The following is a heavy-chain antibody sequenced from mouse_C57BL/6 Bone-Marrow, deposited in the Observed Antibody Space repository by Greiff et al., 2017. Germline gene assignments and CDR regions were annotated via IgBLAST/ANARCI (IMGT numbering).Heavy chain of an antibody. Sequence: QVQLQQSGPGLVQPSQSLSITCTVSGFSLTSYGVHWVRQSPGKGLEWLGVIWSGGSTDYNAAFISRLSISKDNSKSQVFFKMNSLQADDTAIYYCARKAYYGSSCFAYWGQGTLVTVSA. CDR3: ARKAYYGSSCFAY. CDR1: GFSLTSYG. V-gene: IGHV2-2*01. CDR2: IWSGGST. D-gene: IGHD1-1*01. J-gene: IGHJ3*01.